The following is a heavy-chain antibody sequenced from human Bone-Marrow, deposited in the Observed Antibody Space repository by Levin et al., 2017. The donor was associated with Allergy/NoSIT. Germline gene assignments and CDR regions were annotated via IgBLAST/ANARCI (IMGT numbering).Heavy chain of an antibody. Sequence: GESLKISCKASGYTFTGYYMHWVRQAPGQGLEWMGWINPNSGGTNYAQKFQGRVTMTRDTSISTAYMELSRLRSDDTAVYYCARAPRAAGRYYYYGMDVWGQGTTVTVSS. CDR1: GYTFTGYY. D-gene: IGHD6-13*01. V-gene: IGHV1-2*02. J-gene: IGHJ6*02. CDR3: ARAPRAAGRYYYYGMDV. CDR2: INPNSGGT.